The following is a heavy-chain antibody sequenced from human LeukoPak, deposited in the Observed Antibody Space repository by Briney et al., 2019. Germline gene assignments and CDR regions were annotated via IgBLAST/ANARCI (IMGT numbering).Heavy chain of an antibody. CDR3: ARGDGLGELSSTLDS. Sequence: GRSLRLSCAAYRFTFNSYAMHWVRQAPGKGLEGVAVISYDGSNKYYADSVKGRFTISRDNSKNTLYLQMNSLRVEDTAVYYCARGDGLGELSSTLDSWGQGTRITVST. J-gene: IGHJ5*01. D-gene: IGHD3-16*02. V-gene: IGHV3-30-3*01. CDR1: RFTFNSYA. CDR2: ISYDGSNK.